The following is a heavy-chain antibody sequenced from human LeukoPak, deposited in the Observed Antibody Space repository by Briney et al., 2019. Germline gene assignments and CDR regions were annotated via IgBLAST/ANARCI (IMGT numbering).Heavy chain of an antibody. CDR1: GFIFSGYW. D-gene: IGHD5-12*01. CDR2: IKQDGSES. J-gene: IGHJ6*01. Sequence: GGSLRLSCAASGFIFSGYWMTWVRQAPGKGLQWVASIKQDGSESYYVDSVKGRFTISRDNAKNSLFLQMNSLRADDTAVYYCATNLAAPGRVDYQPAGKDDSGQGKTVTVS. CDR3: ATNLAAPGRVDYQPAGKDD. V-gene: IGHV3-7*01.